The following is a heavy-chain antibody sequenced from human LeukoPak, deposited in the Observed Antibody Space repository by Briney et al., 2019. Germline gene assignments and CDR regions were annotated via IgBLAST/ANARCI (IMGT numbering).Heavy chain of an antibody. CDR2: ISSSSSYI. Sequence: GGSLRLSCAASGFTFSSYSMNWVRQAPGKGLEWVSSISSSSSYIYYADSVKGRFTISRDNSKNTLYLQMNSLRAEDTAVYYCARDTYYYDSSGSNAFDIWGQGTMVTVSS. D-gene: IGHD3-22*01. J-gene: IGHJ3*02. CDR3: ARDTYYYDSSGSNAFDI. CDR1: GFTFSSYS. V-gene: IGHV3-21*01.